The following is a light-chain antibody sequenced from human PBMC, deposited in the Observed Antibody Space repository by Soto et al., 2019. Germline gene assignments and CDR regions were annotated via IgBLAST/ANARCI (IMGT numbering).Light chain of an antibody. J-gene: IGKJ4*01. CDR3: QQYNNWPLT. CDR1: QSVTSN. V-gene: IGKV3-15*01. Sequence: EVVMAQSPVTLSVSPGEGATLSCRASQSVTSNLAWYQQKPGQAPRLLIYGASTRATGIPARFSGSGSGTEFTLTISGLQSEDFAVYYCQQYNNWPLTFGGGPRWRSN. CDR2: GAS.